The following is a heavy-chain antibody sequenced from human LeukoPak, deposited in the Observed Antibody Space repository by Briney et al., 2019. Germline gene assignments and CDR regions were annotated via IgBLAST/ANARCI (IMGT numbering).Heavy chain of an antibody. D-gene: IGHD2-21*02. CDR2: IRYHGSNK. J-gene: IGHJ4*02. V-gene: IGHV3-30*02. CDR1: GFTLSTYG. CDR3: AKIAAANCGGDCYSGAYYFDY. Sequence: PGGSLTLTCAASGFTLSTYGMHWVRQPPAREVEGVAFIRYHGSNKYYAHSVKGRFTISRDNSKNTLYLQMNSLRAEDMGVYYCAKIAAANCGGDCYSGAYYFDYWGQGTLVTVSS.